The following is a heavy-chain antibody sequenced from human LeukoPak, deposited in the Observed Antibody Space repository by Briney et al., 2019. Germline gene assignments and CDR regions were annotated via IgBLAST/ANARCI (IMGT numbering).Heavy chain of an antibody. Sequence: ASVNVSCKASGYTFTTSGISWVRQAPGQGLEWMGWITAYNGNTKYAQKFQGRVTMTTDTSTNTAYMELRSLRSDDSALYYCARDHGVGSSGWNGIDYWGQGTLVTVSS. CDR2: ITAYNGNT. CDR1: GYTFTTSG. CDR3: ARDHGVGSSGWNGIDY. D-gene: IGHD6-19*01. V-gene: IGHV1-18*01. J-gene: IGHJ4*02.